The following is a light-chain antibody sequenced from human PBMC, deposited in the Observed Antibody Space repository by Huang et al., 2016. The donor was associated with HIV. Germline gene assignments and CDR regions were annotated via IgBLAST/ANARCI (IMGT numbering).Light chain of an antibody. CDR1: QFVSSN. CDR2: GSS. Sequence: EVVLTQSPVTLSVSPGETVTISCRASQFVSSNIAWYQQKPGQSPRLLMYGSSTKATGIPVRFSGSGSGTELTLTISNQQSEDFAVYYCQQYNNWPLTFGGGTKVEIK. V-gene: IGKV3D-15*01. J-gene: IGKJ4*01. CDR3: QQYNNWPLT.